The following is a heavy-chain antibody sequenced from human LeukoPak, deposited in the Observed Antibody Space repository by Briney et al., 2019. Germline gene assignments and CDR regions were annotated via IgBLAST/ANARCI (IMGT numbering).Heavy chain of an antibody. CDR1: GSSISGYY. D-gene: IGHD2-2*01. J-gene: IGHJ3*02. V-gene: IGHV4-4*07. CDR2: LHPSGAT. CDR3: TRVGDIVVPQGAFDI. Sequence: SETLSLTCTVSGSSISGYYWNWIRQPAGKGLEWIGRLHPSGATNYNPSLKSRVTMSLDTSKNQFSLKLSSMTTADTAVYYCTRVGDIVVPQGAFDIWGQGTMVTVSS.